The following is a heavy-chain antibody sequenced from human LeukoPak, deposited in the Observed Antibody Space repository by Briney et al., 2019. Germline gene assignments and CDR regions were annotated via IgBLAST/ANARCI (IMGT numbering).Heavy chain of an antibody. CDR3: ASQAMVRGVIYDY. CDR1: GGSISNSY. Sequence: SETMSLTCTVSGGSISNSYWSWIRQPAGKGLEWIGRIYTSGSTNYNPSLKSRVTMSVDTSKNQFSLKLSSVTAADTAVYYCASQAMVRGVIYDYWGQGTLVTVSS. J-gene: IGHJ4*02. V-gene: IGHV4-4*07. D-gene: IGHD3-10*01. CDR2: IYTSGST.